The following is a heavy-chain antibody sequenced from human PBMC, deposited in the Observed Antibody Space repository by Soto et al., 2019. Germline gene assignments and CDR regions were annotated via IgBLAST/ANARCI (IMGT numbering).Heavy chain of an antibody. CDR1: GGSISSSNW. Sequence: SETLSLTCAVSGGSISSSNWWSWVRQPPGKGLEWIGEIYHSGSTNYNPSLKSRVTISVDKSKNQFSLKLSSVTAADTAVYYCARDWGTNGYCSSTSCYFYGMDVWGQGTTVTVSS. D-gene: IGHD2-2*01. V-gene: IGHV4-4*02. CDR2: IYHSGST. CDR3: ARDWGTNGYCSSTSCYFYGMDV. J-gene: IGHJ6*02.